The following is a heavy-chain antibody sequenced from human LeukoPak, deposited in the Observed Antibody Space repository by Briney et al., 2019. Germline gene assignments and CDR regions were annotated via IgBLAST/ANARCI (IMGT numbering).Heavy chain of an antibody. V-gene: IGHV3-74*01. Sequence: GGSLRPSCAASGFTFRSYWMHWVRQAPGKGLVWVSRINTDGSRTSYADSVKGRFTISRDHAKNTLYLQMNSLRAEDTALYYCAREGSAAGIDDAFDIWGQGTMVTVSS. J-gene: IGHJ3*02. CDR2: INTDGSRT. CDR3: AREGSAAGIDDAFDI. D-gene: IGHD6-13*01. CDR1: GFTFRSYW.